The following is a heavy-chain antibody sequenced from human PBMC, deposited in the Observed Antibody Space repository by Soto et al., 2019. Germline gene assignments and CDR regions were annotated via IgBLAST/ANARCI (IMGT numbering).Heavy chain of an antibody. CDR3: ATVRRSGYDFDY. J-gene: IGHJ4*02. CDR2: FDPEDGET. D-gene: IGHD5-12*01. V-gene: IGHV1-24*01. Sequence: ASVKVSCKVSGYTLTELSMHWVRQAPGKGLEWMGGFDPEDGETIYTQKFQGRVTMTEDTSTDTAYMELSSLRSEDTAVYYCATVRRSGYDFDYWGQGTLVTVSS. CDR1: GYTLTELS.